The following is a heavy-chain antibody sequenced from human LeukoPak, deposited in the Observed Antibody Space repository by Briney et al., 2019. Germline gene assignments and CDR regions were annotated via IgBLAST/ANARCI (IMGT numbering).Heavy chain of an antibody. D-gene: IGHD3-10*01. CDR2: INPNSGGT. V-gene: IGHV1-2*02. Sequence: ASVTVSCKASGYTFTGYYMHWVRQAPGQGLEWMGWINPNSGGTNYAQKFQGRVTMTRDTSISTAYMELSRLRSDDTAVYYCASIYYGSGSYYNVYWGQGTLVTVSS. J-gene: IGHJ4*02. CDR1: GYTFTGYY. CDR3: ASIYYGSGSYYNVY.